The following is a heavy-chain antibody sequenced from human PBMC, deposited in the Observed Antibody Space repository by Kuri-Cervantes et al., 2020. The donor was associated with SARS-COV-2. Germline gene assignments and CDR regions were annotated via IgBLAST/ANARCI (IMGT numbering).Heavy chain of an antibody. Sequence: GSLRLSCTVYGGSFSGYSWFWIRQPPGKGLEWIGEINHSGRTNYNPSLKSRVTISVDTSKNQFSLKLSSVTAADTAVYYCARGDSSGYYYYFDYWGQGTLVTVSS. J-gene: IGHJ4*02. CDR3: ARGDSSGYYYYFDY. CDR2: INHSGRT. D-gene: IGHD3-22*01. CDR1: GGSFSGYS. V-gene: IGHV4-34*01.